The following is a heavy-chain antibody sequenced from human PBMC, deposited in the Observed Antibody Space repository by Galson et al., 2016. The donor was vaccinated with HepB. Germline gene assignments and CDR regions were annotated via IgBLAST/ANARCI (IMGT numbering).Heavy chain of an antibody. CDR2: ISGSGGST. V-gene: IGHV3-23*01. Sequence: SLRLSCAASGFTFSSYAMSWVRQAPRKGLEWVSAISGSGGSTYYSDSVKGRFTISRDNSKNTLYLQINSLRAEDTAVYYCAKDRNTVVTHGMDVWGQGTTVTVSS. J-gene: IGHJ6*02. CDR1: GFTFSSYA. D-gene: IGHD4-23*01. CDR3: AKDRNTVVTHGMDV.